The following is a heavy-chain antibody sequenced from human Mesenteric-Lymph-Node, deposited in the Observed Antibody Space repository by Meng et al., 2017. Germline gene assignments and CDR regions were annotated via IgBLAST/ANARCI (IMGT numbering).Heavy chain of an antibody. CDR1: GFTFSDYY. CDR2: ISSSGSTI. CDR3: ARDHSIDLEYYDILTGYPTESRDAFDI. J-gene: IGHJ3*02. V-gene: IGHV3-11*04. Sequence: GGSLRLSCAASGFTFSDYYMSWIRQAPGKGLEWVSYISSSGSTIYYADSVKGRFTISRDNAKNSLYLQMNSLRAEDTAVYYCARDHSIDLEYYDILTGYPTESRDAFDIWGQGTMVTVSS. D-gene: IGHD3-9*01.